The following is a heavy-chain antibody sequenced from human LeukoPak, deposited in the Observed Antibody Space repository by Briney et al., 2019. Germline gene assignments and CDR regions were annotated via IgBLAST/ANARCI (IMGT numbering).Heavy chain of an antibody. CDR2: ISYEGSNK. V-gene: IGHV3-30-3*01. D-gene: IGHD6-19*01. Sequence: GGSLRLSCAASGFTFSSYAMHWVRQAPGKGLEWVAVISYEGSNKYYADSVKGRFTISRDNSKNTLYLQMNSLRAEDTAVYYCARDLSAVAGLFDYWGQGTLVTVSS. CDR1: GFTFSSYA. CDR3: ARDLSAVAGLFDY. J-gene: IGHJ4*02.